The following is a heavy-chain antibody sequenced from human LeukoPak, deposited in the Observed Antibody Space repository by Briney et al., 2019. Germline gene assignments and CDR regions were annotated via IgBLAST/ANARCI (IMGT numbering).Heavy chain of an antibody. D-gene: IGHD2-2*01. CDR1: GFTVSSSY. CDR3: ARDFRDGIVVVPAAIRYYYYYMDV. CDR2: IYSGGST. J-gene: IGHJ6*03. Sequence: PGGSLRLSCAASGFTVSSSYMSWVRQAPGKGLEWVSVIYSGGSTYYADSVKGRFTISRDNSKNTLYLQMNSLRAEDTAVYYCARDFRDGIVVVPAAIRYYYYYMDVWGKGTTVTVSS. V-gene: IGHV3-66*01.